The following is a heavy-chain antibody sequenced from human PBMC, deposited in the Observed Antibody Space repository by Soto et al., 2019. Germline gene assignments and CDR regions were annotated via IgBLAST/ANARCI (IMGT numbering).Heavy chain of an antibody. Sequence: QVQVVRSGVEVRRPGSSVKVSCKASGDTFKNCVISWVRQAPGQGLEWMGGIIPLFGTTDFAQRVQGRLTITTDESTTTAYMELSRLRSEDTATYYCAAELGFGKLSVVWGQGTTVIVSS. CDR1: GDTFKNCV. CDR2: IIPLFGTT. J-gene: IGHJ6*02. V-gene: IGHV1-69*01. CDR3: AAELGFGKLSVV. D-gene: IGHD3-10*01.